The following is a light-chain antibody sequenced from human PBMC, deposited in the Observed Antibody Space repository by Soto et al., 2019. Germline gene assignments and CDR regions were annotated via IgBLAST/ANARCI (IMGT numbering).Light chain of an antibody. J-gene: IGKJ5*01. Sequence: EIMMTQSPPTLTVSPGERATLSCRASQSVSSSLAWYQQKPGQAPRLLIYGASTRATGTPARFSGSGSGTDFTLTISSLEPEDFAVYYCQQRSNWPSITFGQGTRLEIK. V-gene: IGKV3-15*01. CDR3: QQRSNWPSIT. CDR1: QSVSSS. CDR2: GAS.